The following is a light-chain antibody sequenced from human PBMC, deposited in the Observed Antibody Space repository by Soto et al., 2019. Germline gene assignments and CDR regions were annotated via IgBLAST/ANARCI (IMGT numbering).Light chain of an antibody. V-gene: IGLV3-21*02. CDR3: QVWDSSVLHHV. CDR1: NIGSKN. CDR2: DDD. J-gene: IGLJ1*01. Sequence: SYEVTQSPSVSVAPGQTARITCGGNNIGSKNVHWFQQRPGQAPVLVVFDDDDRPSGIPDRFSGSNSGNTATLTISRVEAGDEADYYCQVWDSSVLHHVFGTGTKVTVL.